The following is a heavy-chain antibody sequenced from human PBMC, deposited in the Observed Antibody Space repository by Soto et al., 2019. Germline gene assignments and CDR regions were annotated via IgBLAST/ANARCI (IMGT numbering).Heavy chain of an antibody. CDR1: GGSISSGGYS. J-gene: IGHJ4*02. CDR2: IYHSGST. D-gene: IGHD3-3*01. CDR3: ARAGNYDVLSGRMYYFDS. Sequence: SETLSLTCAVSGGSISSGGYSWSWIRQPPGKGLEWIGYIYHSGSTYYNPSLESRVTFSIDTSNSQFSLRLSSVTAADTAVYFCARAGNYDVLSGRMYYFDSWGQGTPVTVSS. V-gene: IGHV4-30-2*01.